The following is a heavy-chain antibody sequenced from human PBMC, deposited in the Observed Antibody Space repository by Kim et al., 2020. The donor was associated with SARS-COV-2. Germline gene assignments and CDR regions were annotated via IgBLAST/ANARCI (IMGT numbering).Heavy chain of an antibody. V-gene: IGHV1-18*01. D-gene: IGHD6-13*01. CDR3: ARDGAAAAGSGGFDY. J-gene: IGHJ4*02. Sequence: QNLQGRVTMTTDTSTSTAYMELRSLRSDDTAVYYCARDGAAAAGSGGFDYWGQGTLVTVSS.